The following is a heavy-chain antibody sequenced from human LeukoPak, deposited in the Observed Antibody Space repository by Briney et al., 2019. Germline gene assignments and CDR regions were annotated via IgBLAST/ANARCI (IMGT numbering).Heavy chain of an antibody. D-gene: IGHD2-2*01. V-gene: IGHV1-8*01. CDR2: MNPNSGNT. CDR1: GYTFTSYD. CDR3: ARLGYCSSTSCYPDY. Sequence: ASVKVSCKASGYTFTSYDINWVRQAPGQGLEWMGWMNPNSGNTGYAQKFQGRVTMTRNTSISTAYMELSSLRSEDTAVYYCARLGYCSSTSCYPDYWGQGTLVTVSS. J-gene: IGHJ4*02.